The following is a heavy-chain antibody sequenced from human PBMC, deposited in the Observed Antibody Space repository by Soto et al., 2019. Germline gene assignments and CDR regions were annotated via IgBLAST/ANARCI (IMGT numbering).Heavy chain of an antibody. Sequence: RLSCAASGFTFSSYAMSWVRQAPGKGLEWVSAISGSGGSTYYADSVKGRFTISRDNSKNTLYLQMNSLRAEDTAVYYCAKSPGTLTMVRGVIINYFDYWGQGTLVTVSS. CDR1: GFTFSSYA. J-gene: IGHJ4*02. CDR2: ISGSGGST. V-gene: IGHV3-23*01. D-gene: IGHD3-10*01. CDR3: AKSPGTLTMVRGVIINYFDY.